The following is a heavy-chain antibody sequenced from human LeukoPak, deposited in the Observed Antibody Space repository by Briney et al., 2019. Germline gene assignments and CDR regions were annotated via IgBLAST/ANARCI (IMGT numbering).Heavy chain of an antibody. V-gene: IGHV1-69*13. D-gene: IGHD1-26*01. J-gene: IGHJ4*02. CDR1: GYTFSSYA. Sequence: RASVKVSCKASGYTFSSYAISWVRQAPGQGLEWMGGIIPIFGTANYAQKFQGRVTITADESTSTAYMELSSLRSEDTAVYYCARDQGSGSYLGHYWGQGTLVTVSS. CDR3: ARDQGSGSYLGHY. CDR2: IIPIFGTA.